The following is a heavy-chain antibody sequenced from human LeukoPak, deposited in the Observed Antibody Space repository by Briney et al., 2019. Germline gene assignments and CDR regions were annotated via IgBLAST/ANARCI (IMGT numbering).Heavy chain of an antibody. CDR2: ISGSGSST. V-gene: IGHV3-23*01. J-gene: IGHJ6*03. Sequence: GGSLRLSCAASGFTFSDYYMSWIRQAPGKGLEWVSAISGSGSSTYHGDSVKGRFTISRDNSKNTLNLQMNSLRAEDTAVYYCARDKNYYYYMDVWGKGTTVTISS. CDR3: ARDKNYYYYMDV. CDR1: GFTFSDYY.